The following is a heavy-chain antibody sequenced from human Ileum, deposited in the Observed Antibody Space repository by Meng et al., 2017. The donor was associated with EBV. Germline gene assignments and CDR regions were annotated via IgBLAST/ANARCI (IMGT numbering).Heavy chain of an antibody. CDR2: INTLNGHT. V-gene: IGHV1-3*04. CDR3: ARRASQGVDP. Sequence: QGQLVQAGSDMNKPGPSTKLSCEASGDRFVAYGIHWVRQAPGQGLEWMGWINTLNGHTEYSQKFQGSVTITSDTSASTVYMELHSLRSQDTAVYYCARRASQGVDPWGQGTLVTVSS. J-gene: IGHJ5*02. CDR1: GDRFVAYG.